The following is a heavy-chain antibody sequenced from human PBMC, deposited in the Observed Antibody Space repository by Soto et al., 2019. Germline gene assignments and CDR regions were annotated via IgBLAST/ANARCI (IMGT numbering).Heavy chain of an antibody. J-gene: IGHJ6*02. CDR3: ARVHANYGDSPLLRYYYYYGMDV. CDR1: GYTFTSYD. Sequence: GASVKVSCKASGYTFTSYDINWVLQATGQGLEWMGWMNPNSGNTGYAQKFQGRVTMTRNTSISTAYMELSSLRSEDTAVYYCARVHANYGDSPLLRYYYYYGMDVWGQGTTVTVSS. D-gene: IGHD4-17*01. V-gene: IGHV1-8*01. CDR2: MNPNSGNT.